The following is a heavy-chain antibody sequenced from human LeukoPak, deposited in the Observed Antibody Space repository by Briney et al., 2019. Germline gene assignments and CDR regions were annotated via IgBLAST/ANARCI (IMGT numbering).Heavy chain of an antibody. D-gene: IGHD6-13*01. CDR2: ISSSVSTI. V-gene: IGHV3-11*01. CDR3: ARVLAADGNDAFDI. Sequence: SLRLSCAASGFTFSDYYTSWIRHAPGKWLGWVSYISSSVSTIYYADSVKGRFTISRDNAKNSLYLQLNSLRAEDTAVHCCARVLAADGNDAFDIWGQGTMVTVSS. J-gene: IGHJ3*02. CDR1: GFTFSDYY.